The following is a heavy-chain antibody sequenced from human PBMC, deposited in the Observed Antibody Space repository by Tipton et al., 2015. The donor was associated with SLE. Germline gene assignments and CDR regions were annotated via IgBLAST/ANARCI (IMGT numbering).Heavy chain of an antibody. J-gene: IGHJ4*02. Sequence: SLRLSCAVSGFTFRDYWMSWVRQAPGKGLEWVANIKPDGSDKYYVDSVEGRFTISRDNAKNSLSLQMNSLRVEDTAVYYCAREVHGSCDDWGQGTLVTVSS. V-gene: IGHV3-7*01. CDR1: GFTFRDYW. CDR2: IKPDGSDK. D-gene: IGHD2-15*01. CDR3: AREVHGSCDD.